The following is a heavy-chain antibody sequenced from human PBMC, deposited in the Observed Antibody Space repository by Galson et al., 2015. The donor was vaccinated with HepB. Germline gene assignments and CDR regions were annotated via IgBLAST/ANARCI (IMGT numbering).Heavy chain of an antibody. Sequence: SLRLSCAASGFTFSSYAMSWVRQAPGKGLEWVSAISGSGGSTYYADSVKGRFTISRDNSKNTLYLQMNSLRAEDTAVYYCAKVNGLSGWYGYWGQGTLVTVSS. V-gene: IGHV3-23*01. CDR1: GFTFSSYA. J-gene: IGHJ4*02. D-gene: IGHD6-19*01. CDR3: AKVNGLSGWYGY. CDR2: ISGSGGST.